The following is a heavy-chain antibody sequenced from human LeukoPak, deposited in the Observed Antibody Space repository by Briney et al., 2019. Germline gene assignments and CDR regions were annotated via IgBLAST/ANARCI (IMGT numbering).Heavy chain of an antibody. CDR2: VDGGGGGT. Sequence: PGGSLRLSCAASGFTLSSYAMTWVRQAPGRGLEWVSSVDGGGGGTYYADSVKGRFTISRDNSKDTLYLQMNGLRAEDTAVYFCAKQSAGSAAWYSLHYDFWGQGTLVTVPS. J-gene: IGHJ4*02. V-gene: IGHV3-23*01. D-gene: IGHD6-13*01. CDR1: GFTLSSYA. CDR3: AKQSAGSAAWYSLHYDF.